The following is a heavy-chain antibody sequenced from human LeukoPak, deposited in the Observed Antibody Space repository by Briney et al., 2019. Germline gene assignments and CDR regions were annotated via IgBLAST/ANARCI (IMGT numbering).Heavy chain of an antibody. V-gene: IGHV3-23*01. CDR3: AKELVRDHYGSGSYFDY. CDR2: ISGSGGST. Sequence: GGSLRLSCAASGFTFSSYAMSWVRQAPGKGLEWVSAISGSGGSTYYADSVKGRFTISRDNSKNTLYLQMNSLRAEDTAVYYCAKELVRDHYGSGSYFDYWGQGTLVTVSS. J-gene: IGHJ4*02. D-gene: IGHD3-10*01. CDR1: GFTFSSYA.